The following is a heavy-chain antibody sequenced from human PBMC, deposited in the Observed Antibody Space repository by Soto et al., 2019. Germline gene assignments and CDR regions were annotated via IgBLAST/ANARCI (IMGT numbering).Heavy chain of an antibody. CDR1: GFMFSNHS. D-gene: IGHD1-1*01. V-gene: IGHV3-33*01. CDR3: VRGDNWHHEAAHY. CDR2: IWSDGNNR. J-gene: IGHJ4*02. Sequence: GGSLRLSCAASGFMFSNHSMHWVRQAPGKGLEWVAVIWSDGNNRYYADSVKGRFTISRDNSKNTVYLQMNSLRAEDTAVYYCVRGDNWHHEAAHYWGQGSWVTVSS.